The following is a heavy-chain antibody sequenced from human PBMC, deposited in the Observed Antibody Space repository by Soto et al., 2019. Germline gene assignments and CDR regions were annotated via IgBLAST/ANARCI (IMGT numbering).Heavy chain of an antibody. Sequence: ASVKVSCKASGYTFTSYGISWVRQAPGPGLEWMGWISAYNGNTNYAQKLQGRVTMTTDTSTSTAYMELRRLRADDSGVYYCALPAYGPSGMDVWGQGTTVTVSS. CDR1: GYTFTSYG. CDR2: ISAYNGNT. CDR3: ALPAYGPSGMDV. D-gene: IGHD3-10*01. J-gene: IGHJ6*02. V-gene: IGHV1-18*04.